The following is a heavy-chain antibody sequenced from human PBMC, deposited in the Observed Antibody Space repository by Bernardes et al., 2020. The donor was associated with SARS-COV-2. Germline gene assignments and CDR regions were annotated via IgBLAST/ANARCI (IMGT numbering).Heavy chain of an antibody. CDR2: ISWNSGSI. J-gene: IGHJ4*02. Sequence: GGSLRLSCAASGFTFDDYAMHWVRQAPGKGLEWVSGISWNSGSIGYADSVKGRFTISRDNAKNSLYLQMNSLRAEDTALYYCAKDTHQDHEREFDYWGQGTLVTVSS. CDR3: AKDTHQDHEREFDY. CDR1: GFTFDDYA. V-gene: IGHV3-9*01.